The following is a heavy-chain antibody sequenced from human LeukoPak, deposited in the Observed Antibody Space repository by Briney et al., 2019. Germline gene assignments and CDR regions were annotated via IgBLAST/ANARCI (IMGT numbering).Heavy chain of an antibody. V-gene: IGHV3-30*04. D-gene: IGHD3-22*01. J-gene: IGHJ6*02. CDR3: ARGPPSNYYDSSGYYHGATIYYYGMDV. Sequence: QPGGSLRLSCAASGFTLSSCAMHWVRQAPGKGLEWVTVISYDGSNKYYADSVKGRFSISRDNSKSTLYLQMNSLRAEDTAIYYCARGPPSNYYDSSGYYHGATIYYYGMDVWGQGTTVTVSS. CDR1: GFTLSSCA. CDR2: ISYDGSNK.